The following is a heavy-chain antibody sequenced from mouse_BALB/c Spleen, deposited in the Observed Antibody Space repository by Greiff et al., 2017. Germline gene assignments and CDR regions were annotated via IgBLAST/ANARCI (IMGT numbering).Heavy chain of an antibody. CDR2: INPSSGYT. V-gene: IGHV1-4*02. Sequence: QVQLKQSAAELARPGASVKMSCKASGYTFTSYTMHWVKQRPGQGLEWIGYINPSSGYTEYNQKFKDKTTLTADKSSSTAYMQLSSLTSEDSAVYYCAREGEGYYYGKGYYAMDYWGQGTSVTVSS. J-gene: IGHJ4*01. D-gene: IGHD1-1*01. CDR1: GYTFTSYT. CDR3: AREGEGYYYGKGYYAMDY.